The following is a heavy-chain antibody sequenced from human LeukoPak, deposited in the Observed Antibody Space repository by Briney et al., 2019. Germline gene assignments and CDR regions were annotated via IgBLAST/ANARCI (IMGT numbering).Heavy chain of an antibody. D-gene: IGHD3-22*01. Sequence: SVKVSCKASGGTFSSYAISWVRQAPGQGLEWMGRIIPILGIANYAQKFQGRVTITADKSTSTAYTELSSLRSEDTAVYYCARDGSYYYDSSGYNENYWGQGTLVTVSS. J-gene: IGHJ4*02. CDR3: ARDGSYYYDSSGYNENY. CDR1: GGTFSSYA. V-gene: IGHV1-69*04. CDR2: IIPILGIA.